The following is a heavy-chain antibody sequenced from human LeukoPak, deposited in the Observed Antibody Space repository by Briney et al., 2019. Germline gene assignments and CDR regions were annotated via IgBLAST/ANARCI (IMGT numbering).Heavy chain of an antibody. CDR2: INPSGGST. CDR3: ARGRLRSLFDY. CDR1: GYTFTSFY. Sequence: GASVKDSCKASGYTFTSFYLHWVLQAPGQGLEWMGIINPSGGSTSYAQKFQGRVTMTRDMSTSTLYMELSSLRSEDTAVYYCARGRLRSLFDYWGQGTLVTVSS. D-gene: IGHD4-17*01. V-gene: IGHV1-46*01. J-gene: IGHJ4*02.